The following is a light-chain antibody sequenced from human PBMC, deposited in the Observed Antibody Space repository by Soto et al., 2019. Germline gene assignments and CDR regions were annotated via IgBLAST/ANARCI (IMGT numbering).Light chain of an antibody. Sequence: EIVLTQSPGTLSLSPGERATLSCRASQSVSSSYLAWYQQKPGQAPRLLIYDASNRATGIPDRFSGSGSGTDFTLTISRLEPEDFAVYYCQQYGNSPITFGQGTRLEI. CDR1: QSVSSSY. V-gene: IGKV3-20*01. J-gene: IGKJ5*01. CDR2: DAS. CDR3: QQYGNSPIT.